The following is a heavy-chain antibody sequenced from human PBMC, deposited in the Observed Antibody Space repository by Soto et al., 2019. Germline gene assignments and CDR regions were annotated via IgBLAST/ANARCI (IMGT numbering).Heavy chain of an antibody. Sequence: SETPSLTCTVSGGSVSSGSYYWSWIRQPPGKGLEWIGYIYYSGSTNYNPSLKSRVTISVDTSKNQFSLKLSSVTAADTAVYYCARRRGSEAGYYFDYWGQGTLVTVSS. CDR2: IYYSGST. D-gene: IGHD6-19*01. J-gene: IGHJ4*02. V-gene: IGHV4-61*01. CDR1: GGSVSSGSYY. CDR3: ARRRGSEAGYYFDY.